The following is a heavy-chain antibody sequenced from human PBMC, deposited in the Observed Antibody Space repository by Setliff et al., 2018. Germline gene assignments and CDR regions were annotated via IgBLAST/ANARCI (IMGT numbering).Heavy chain of an antibody. CDR3: ARAVSGYDYHYFDK. CDR2: MNPNTGGT. CDR1: GYSFTSYG. Sequence: GASVKVSCKTSGYSFTSYGISWVRQAPGQGLEWMGWMNPNTGGTTYAQAFQARITMTRDTSISTAYMELSRLTSDDSAVYYCARAVSGYDYHYFDKWGQGTLVTVSS. V-gene: IGHV1-2*02. D-gene: IGHD5-12*01. J-gene: IGHJ4*02.